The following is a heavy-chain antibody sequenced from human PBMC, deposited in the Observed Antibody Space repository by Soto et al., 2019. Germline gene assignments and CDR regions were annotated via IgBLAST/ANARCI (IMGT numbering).Heavy chain of an antibody. Sequence: EEQLVVSGGALVQPGRSLRLSCAASGFTFDDYAMHWVRQVPGKGLEWVSFITWNGVNTAYADSIRGRFTISRDNAKNSLYLQMNSLSAEDTAFYYCTRGYCSVGSCAFDIWGQGTMVAVSS. V-gene: IGHV3-9*01. CDR1: GFTFDDYA. J-gene: IGHJ3*02. CDR2: ITWNGVNT. CDR3: TRGYCSVGSCAFDI. D-gene: IGHD2-15*01.